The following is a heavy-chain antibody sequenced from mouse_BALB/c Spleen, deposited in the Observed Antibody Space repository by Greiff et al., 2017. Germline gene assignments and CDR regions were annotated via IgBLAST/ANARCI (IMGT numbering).Heavy chain of an antibody. V-gene: IGHV2-2*02. J-gene: IGHJ4*01. CDR3: ANYDGTPYAMDY. CDR1: GFSLTSYG. CDR2: IWSGGST. Sequence: VQGVESGPGLVQPSQSLSITCTVSGFSLTSYGVHWVRQSPGKGLEWLGVIWSGGSTDYNAAFISRLSISKDNSKSQVFFKMNSLQANDTAIYYCANYDGTPYAMDYWGQGTSVTVSS. D-gene: IGHD2-3*01.